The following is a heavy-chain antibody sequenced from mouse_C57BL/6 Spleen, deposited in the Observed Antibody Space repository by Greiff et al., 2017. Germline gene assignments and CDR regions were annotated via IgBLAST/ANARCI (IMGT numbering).Heavy chain of an antibody. CDR2: IWWDDDK. V-gene: IGHV8-8*01. J-gene: IGHJ4*01. CDR3: ARIDYYGGYYYAMDY. CDR1: GFSLSTFGMG. D-gene: IGHD1-1*01. Sequence: QVTLKECGPGILQPSQTLSLTCSFSGFSLSTFGMGVGWIRQPSGKGLEWLAHIWWDDDKYYNPALKSRLTISKDTSKNQVFLKIANVDTADTATYYCARIDYYGGYYYAMDYWGQGTSVTVSS.